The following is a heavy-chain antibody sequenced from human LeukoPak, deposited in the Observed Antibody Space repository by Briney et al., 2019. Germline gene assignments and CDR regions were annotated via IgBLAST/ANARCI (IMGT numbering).Heavy chain of an antibody. V-gene: IGHV5-51*01. CDR3: ARLLNYYGSGIDY. CDR2: IYPGDSDT. D-gene: IGHD3-10*01. CDR1: GYSFNSYW. J-gene: IGHJ4*02. Sequence: GESLKISCEGSGYSFNSYWIGWVRQMPGKGLEWMGIIYPGDSDTRYSPSFQGQVTISADKSISTAYLQWSSLKASDTAMYYCARLLNYYGSGIDYWGQGTLVTVSS.